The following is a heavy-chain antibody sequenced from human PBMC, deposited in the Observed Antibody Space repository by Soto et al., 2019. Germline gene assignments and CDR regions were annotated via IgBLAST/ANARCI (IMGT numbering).Heavy chain of an antibody. CDR3: ARRVAHYYDSSGPADI. CDR1: GFTFSSYA. V-gene: IGHV3-30-3*01. D-gene: IGHD3-22*01. Sequence: GGSLRLSCAASGFTFSSYAMNWVRQAPGKGLEWVAVISYDGSNKYYADSVNGRFTISRNNPKNTLYLQMNSLRAEDTAVYYCARRVAHYYDSSGPADIWGQGTMVTVSS. CDR2: ISYDGSNK. J-gene: IGHJ3*02.